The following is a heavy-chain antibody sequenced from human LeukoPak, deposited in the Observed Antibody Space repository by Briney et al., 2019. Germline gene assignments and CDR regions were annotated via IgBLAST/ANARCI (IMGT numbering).Heavy chain of an antibody. J-gene: IGHJ6*03. CDR3: TRYDFWSGYPNMDV. Sequence: PGGSLRLSCTASGFTFGDYAMSWVRQAPGKGLEWVGFIRSKAYGGTTEYAASVKGRFTISRDDSKSIAYLQMNSLETEDTAVYYCTRYDFWSGYPNMDVWGKGTTVTVSS. CDR2: IRSKAYGGTT. CDR1: GFTFGDYA. D-gene: IGHD3-3*01. V-gene: IGHV3-49*04.